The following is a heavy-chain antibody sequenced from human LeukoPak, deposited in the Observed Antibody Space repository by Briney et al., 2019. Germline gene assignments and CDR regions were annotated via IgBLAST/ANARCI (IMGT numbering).Heavy chain of an antibody. CDR2: ISSSGSTI. CDR1: GFTFSSYE. D-gene: IGHD6-19*01. CDR3: ARGAYSSGWYLSGAIDY. J-gene: IGHJ4*02. V-gene: IGHV3-48*03. Sequence: GGSLRLSCAPSGFTFSSYEMNWVRQAPGKGLEWVSYISSSGSTIYYADSVKGRFTISRDNAKNSLYLQMNSLRAEDTAVYYCARGAYSSGWYLSGAIDYWGQGTLVTVSS.